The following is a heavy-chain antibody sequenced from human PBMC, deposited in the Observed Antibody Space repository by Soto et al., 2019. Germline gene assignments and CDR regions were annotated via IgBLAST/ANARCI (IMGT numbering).Heavy chain of an antibody. CDR3: AMDSRADYYYYMDV. CDR1: GFTFSSYW. CDR2: INSDGSST. Sequence: GGSLRLSCAASGFTFSSYWMHWVRQAPGKGLVWVSRINSDGSSTSYADSVKGRFTISRDNAKNTLYLQMNSLRAEDTAVYYCAMDSRADYYYYMDVWGKGTTVTVSS. J-gene: IGHJ6*03. V-gene: IGHV3-74*01. D-gene: IGHD6-25*01.